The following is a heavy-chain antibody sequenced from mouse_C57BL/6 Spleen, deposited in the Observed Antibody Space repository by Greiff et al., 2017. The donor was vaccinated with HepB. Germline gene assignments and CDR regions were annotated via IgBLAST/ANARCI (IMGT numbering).Heavy chain of an antibody. CDR1: GYTFTSYW. CDR2: IHPNSGST. D-gene: IGHD4-1*01. J-gene: IGHJ3*01. Sequence: QVQLKQPGAELVKPGASVKLSCKASGYTFTSYWMHWVKQRPGQGLEWIGMIHPNSGSTNYNEKFKSKATLTVDKSSSTAYMQLSSLTSEDSAVYYCARVRTGTAWFAYWGQGTLVTVSA. V-gene: IGHV1-64*01. CDR3: ARVRTGTAWFAY.